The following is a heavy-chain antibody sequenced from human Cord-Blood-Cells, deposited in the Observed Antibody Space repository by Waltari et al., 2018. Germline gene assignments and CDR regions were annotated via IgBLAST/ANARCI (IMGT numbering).Heavy chain of an antibody. V-gene: IGHV5-51*01. J-gene: IGHJ6*03. Sequence: EVQLVQSGAEVKKPGESLKISCKGSGYSFTSYWIGWVRQMPGKGLEWMGIIYPCNAECRYSPSFQGQVTISAEKSSTTADLQWSSLKASDTAMYYCAGIPYYYGSGSYYNYYYYMDVWGKGTTVTVSS. CDR3: AGIPYYYGSGSYYNYYYYMDV. CDR2: IYPCNAEC. CDR1: GYSFTSYW. D-gene: IGHD3-10*01.